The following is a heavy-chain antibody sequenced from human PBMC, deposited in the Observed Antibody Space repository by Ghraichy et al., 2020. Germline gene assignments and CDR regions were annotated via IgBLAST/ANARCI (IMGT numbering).Heavy chain of an antibody. CDR3: AKGGGGSFYRPFDY. D-gene: IGHD1-26*01. J-gene: IGHJ4*02. CDR1: GFTFSNYA. CDR2: ISGSGGSP. V-gene: IGHV3-23*01. Sequence: GSLRLSCAASGFTFSNYAMTWVRQAPGKGLEWVSSISGSGGSPYYADSVKGRFSISRDNSQNTLFLQMSSLRVEDTAVYFCAKGGGGSFYRPFDYWGQGSLVTVSS.